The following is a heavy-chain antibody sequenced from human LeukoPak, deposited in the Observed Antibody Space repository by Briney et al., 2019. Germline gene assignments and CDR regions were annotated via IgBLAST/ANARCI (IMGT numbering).Heavy chain of an antibody. D-gene: IGHD4-17*01. Sequence: PSETLSLTCTVSGASISTSRDYWGWIRQPPGKGLEWIGSIYYIGDTYYNPSLKSRVTMSLDMSKNQFSLKLNSVTAADTAVYYCASGILYGDYLRYWGQGTLVTVSS. CDR2: IYYIGDT. CDR3: ASGILYGDYLRY. J-gene: IGHJ4*02. V-gene: IGHV4-39*07. CDR1: GASISTSRDY.